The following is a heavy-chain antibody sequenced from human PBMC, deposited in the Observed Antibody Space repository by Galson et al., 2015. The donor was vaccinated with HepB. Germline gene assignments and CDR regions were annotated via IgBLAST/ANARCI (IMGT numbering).Heavy chain of an antibody. CDR2: IIPIFGTA. V-gene: IGHV1-69*01. D-gene: IGHD4-23*01. J-gene: IGHJ4*02. Sequence: SCKASGGTFSSYAISWVRQAPGQGLEWMGGIIPIFGTANYAQKFQGRVTITADESTSTAYMELSSLRSEDTAVYYCARDLSTVVTPGSHFDYWGQGTLVTVSS. CDR1: GGTFSSYA. CDR3: ARDLSTVVTPGSHFDY.